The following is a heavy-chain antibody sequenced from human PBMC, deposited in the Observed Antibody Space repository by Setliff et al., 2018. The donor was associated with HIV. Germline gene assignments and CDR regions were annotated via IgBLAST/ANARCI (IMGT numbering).Heavy chain of an antibody. J-gene: IGHJ5*01. CDR3: VRELLGSGGTVPEVNFFDS. D-gene: IGHD1-26*01. CDR1: SGSFNTRRTK. CDR2: IFYFGSV. V-gene: IGHV4-39*07. Sequence: SETLSLTCRVSSGSFNTRRTKWGWIRQSPGKGLEWIGSIFYFGSVTYNPSLKSRPLISIDTSKTQFSLNLRSVTAADTAVYYCVRELLGSGGTVPEVNFFDSWGQGTLVTVSS.